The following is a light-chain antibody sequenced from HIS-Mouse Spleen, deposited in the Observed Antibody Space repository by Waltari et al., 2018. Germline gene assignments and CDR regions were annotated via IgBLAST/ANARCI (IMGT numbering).Light chain of an antibody. V-gene: IGKV1-8*01. Sequence: AIRMTQSPSSFSASTGDRVTITCRANQGISSYLAWYQQKPGKAPKLLIYAASTLQSGVPSRFSGSGSGTDFTLTISCLQSEDFATYYCQQYYSYLFTFGPGTKVDIK. CDR2: AAS. CDR3: QQYYSYLFT. CDR1: QGISSY. J-gene: IGKJ3*01.